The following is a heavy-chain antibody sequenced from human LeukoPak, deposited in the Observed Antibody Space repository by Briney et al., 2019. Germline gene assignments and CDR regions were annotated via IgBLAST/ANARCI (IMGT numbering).Heavy chain of an antibody. V-gene: IGHV3-74*01. CDR1: GFTFSGYW. D-gene: IGHD3-22*01. J-gene: IGHJ4*02. Sequence: HPGGSLRLSCAASGFTFSGYWMHWVRQAPGKGLVWVSRIKTDGTSISYADSVKGRFTVSRDNAKNTLYVQMNSLRAEDTAVYYCAREGHYDSRGPDYWGQGTLVTVPS. CDR3: AREGHYDSRGPDY. CDR2: IKTDGTSI.